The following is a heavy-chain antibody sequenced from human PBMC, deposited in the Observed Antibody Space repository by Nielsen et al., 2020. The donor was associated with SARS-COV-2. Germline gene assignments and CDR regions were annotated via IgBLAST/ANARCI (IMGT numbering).Heavy chain of an antibody. CDR3: ARAPITMLVVVNAFDI. V-gene: IGHV4-31*02. D-gene: IGHD3-22*01. CDR1: GGSISSGGYY. Sequence: SCTVSGGSISSGGYYWSWIRQHPGKGLEWIGYIYYSGSTYYNPSLKSRVTISVDTSKNQFSLKLSSVTAADTAVYYCARAPITMLVVVNAFDIWGQGTMVTVSS. CDR2: IYYSGST. J-gene: IGHJ3*02.